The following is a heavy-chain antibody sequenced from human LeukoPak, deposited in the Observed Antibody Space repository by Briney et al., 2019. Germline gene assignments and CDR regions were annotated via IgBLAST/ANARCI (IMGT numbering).Heavy chain of an antibody. D-gene: IGHD6-19*01. Sequence: SETLSLTCTVSGYSLSSGYYWDWIRQPPGKGREWIGSIYYSGSTYYNPSLKSRVTISGDTSKNQFSLKLSSVTATDTAVYYCARRVSSGWPYYYYYMDVWGKGTTVTISS. CDR3: ARRVSSGWPYYYYYMDV. CDR1: GYSLSSGYY. V-gene: IGHV4-38-2*02. J-gene: IGHJ6*03. CDR2: IYYSGST.